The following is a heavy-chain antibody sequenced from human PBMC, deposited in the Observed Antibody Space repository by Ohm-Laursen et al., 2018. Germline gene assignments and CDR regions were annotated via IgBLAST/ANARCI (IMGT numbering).Heavy chain of an antibody. J-gene: IGHJ6*02. V-gene: IGHV4-34*01. CDR2: INHSGTT. CDR1: GGSFSGYY. Sequence: SQTLSLTCAVYGGSFSGYYWSWIRQPPGKGLEWIGEINHSGTTNYNPSLKSRVTISVDTSKNQFSLKLSSVTAADTAVYYCARGGWTPSTVTNNYYYGMDVWGQGTTVTVSS. D-gene: IGHD4-17*01. CDR3: ARGGWTPSTVTNNYYYGMDV.